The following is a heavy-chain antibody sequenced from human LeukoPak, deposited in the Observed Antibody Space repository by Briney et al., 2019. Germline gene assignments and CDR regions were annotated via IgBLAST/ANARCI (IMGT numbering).Heavy chain of an antibody. CDR2: IYHSGST. J-gene: IGHJ3*02. Sequence: KPSETLSLTCALSGYSISSGYYWGWIRQPPGKGLEWIGSIYHSGSTYYNPSLKSRVTISVHTSKNQFSLKLSSVTAADTAVYYCARDDFWSGYRAFDIWGQGTMVTVSS. CDR1: GYSISSGYY. D-gene: IGHD3-3*01. V-gene: IGHV4-38-2*02. CDR3: ARDDFWSGYRAFDI.